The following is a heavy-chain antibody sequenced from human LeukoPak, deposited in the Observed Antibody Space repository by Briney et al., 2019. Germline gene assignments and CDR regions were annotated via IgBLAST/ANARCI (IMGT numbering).Heavy chain of an antibody. CDR1: GYTFTSYY. Sequence: ASVKVSCKASGYTFTSYYMHWVRQAPGQGLEWMGIINPSGGSTSYAQKFQGRVTMTRDTSTSTVYMGLSSLRSEDTAVYYCAREPSPIIVVVTANGMDVWGQGTTVTVSS. CDR3: AREPSPIIVVVTANGMDV. D-gene: IGHD2-21*02. CDR2: INPSGGST. J-gene: IGHJ6*02. V-gene: IGHV1-46*01.